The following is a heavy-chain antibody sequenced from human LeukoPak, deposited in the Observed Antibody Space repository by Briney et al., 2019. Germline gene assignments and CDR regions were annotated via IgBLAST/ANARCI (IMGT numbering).Heavy chain of an antibody. CDR1: GFSLNTAGLC. D-gene: IGHD3-10*01. Sequence: ESGPTLVKPTQTLTLTCTFSGFSLNTAGLCASWFRQPPGKALEWLARIDWDDETFYNTSLRTRLSIFKDTSKNLVVLTMTNMGPLDTATYYCARTRGASGSYYPDYWGQGTLVTVSS. CDR3: ARTRGASGSYYPDY. V-gene: IGHV2-70*17. CDR2: IDWDDET. J-gene: IGHJ4*02.